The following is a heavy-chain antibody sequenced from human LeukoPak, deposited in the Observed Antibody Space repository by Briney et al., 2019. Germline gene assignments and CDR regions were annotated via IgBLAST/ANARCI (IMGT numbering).Heavy chain of an antibody. J-gene: IGHJ4*02. Sequence: ASVKVSCKASGYIFTTYYMHWVRQAPGQGLEWMGWIYPKNGVTNYAQKFQGRVTMTRDTSIGIVYMEMSRLRPDDTAVYYCVRENWYYDYWGQGTLVTVSS. CDR3: VRENWYYDY. V-gene: IGHV1-2*02. D-gene: IGHD1-7*01. CDR1: GYIFTTYY. CDR2: IYPKNGVT.